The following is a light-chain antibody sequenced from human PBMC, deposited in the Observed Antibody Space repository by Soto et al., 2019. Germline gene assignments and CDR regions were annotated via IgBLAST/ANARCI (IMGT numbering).Light chain of an antibody. J-gene: IGKJ4*01. V-gene: IGKV1-5*01. CDR2: DAS. CDR3: QQYNSYLT. CDR1: QSISSW. Sequence: DIQMTQSPSTLSASVGDRVTITCRASQSISSWLAWYQQKPGKAPKLLIYDASSWESGVPSRFSGSGSGTEFSLTISSLQPDDFATYYCQQYNSYLTFGGGTKVEIK.